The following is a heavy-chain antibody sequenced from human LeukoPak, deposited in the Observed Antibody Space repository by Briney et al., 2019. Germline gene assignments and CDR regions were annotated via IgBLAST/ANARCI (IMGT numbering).Heavy chain of an antibody. D-gene: IGHD3-10*02. CDR1: GFTFNSFG. V-gene: IGHV3-33*05. CDR2: ISYDGSNK. Sequence: PGRSLRLSCATSGFTFNSFGMHWVRQAPGKGLEWVAFISYDGSNKDYADSVKGRFTISRDNSKNSLYLQMNSLRAEDTAVYYCAELGITMIGGVWGKGTTVTISS. J-gene: IGHJ6*04. CDR3: AELGITMIGGV.